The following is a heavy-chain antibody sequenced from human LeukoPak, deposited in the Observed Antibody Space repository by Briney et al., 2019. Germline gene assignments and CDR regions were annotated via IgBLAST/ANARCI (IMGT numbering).Heavy chain of an antibody. V-gene: IGHV3-23*01. CDR3: TRDHITSWQIDF. Sequence: GGSLRLSCAASGFTFHNNGMSWVRQAPGKGLEWVSAISGSSRSTYHAESVKGRFTISRDNSKNTVSLQMNSLRVEDTAVYYCTRDHITSWQIDFWGQGTMVTVSS. J-gene: IGHJ4*02. CDR2: ISGSSRST. CDR1: GFTFHNNG. D-gene: IGHD2-2*01.